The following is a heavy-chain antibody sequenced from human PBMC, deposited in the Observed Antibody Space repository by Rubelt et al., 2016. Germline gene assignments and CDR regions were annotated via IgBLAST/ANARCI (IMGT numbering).Heavy chain of an antibody. CDR3: ARGLARAAAAPRRLWFDP. CDR1: GGSFSGYY. V-gene: IGHV4-34*01. Sequence: QVQLQQWGAGLLKPSETLSLTCAVYGGSFSGYYWSWIRQPPGKGLEWIGEINHSGSTNSNPYLKSRVTISVDTSKNQFSRKLSAVTAADTAVYYCARGLARAAAAPRRLWFDPWGQGTLVTVSS. D-gene: IGHD6-13*01. J-gene: IGHJ5*02. CDR2: INHSGST.